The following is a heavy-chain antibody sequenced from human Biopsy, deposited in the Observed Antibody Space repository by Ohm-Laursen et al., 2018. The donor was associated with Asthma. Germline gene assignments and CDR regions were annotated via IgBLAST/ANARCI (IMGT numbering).Heavy chain of an antibody. D-gene: IGHD4-17*01. CDR2: IYYSVST. Sequence: TLSLTCPVSGGSISSGVYYWSWIRQHPGKGLEWIGYIYYSVSTFYNPSLKSRVTMSVDTSKNQFSLKLNSVTAADTAVYFCARVASYGDVYFGIDVWGPGTTVSVS. V-gene: IGHV4-31*03. CDR1: GGSISSGVYY. CDR3: ARVASYGDVYFGIDV. J-gene: IGHJ6*02.